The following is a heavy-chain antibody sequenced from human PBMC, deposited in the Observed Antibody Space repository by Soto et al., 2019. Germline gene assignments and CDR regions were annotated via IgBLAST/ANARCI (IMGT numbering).Heavy chain of an antibody. CDR3: ARAPNNVNWFPEAFDV. D-gene: IGHD3-9*01. CDR1: GFSFTTYW. CDR2: VYPGESNV. J-gene: IGHJ3*01. V-gene: IGHV5-51*01. Sequence: GESLKISCIGSGFSFTTYWIGWVRQMPGKGLEWMGIVYPGESNVRYSPSFQGQVTISDDRSTSTVYLQWSRLEASDSAIYYCARAPNNVNWFPEAFDVWGQGTKVTVSS.